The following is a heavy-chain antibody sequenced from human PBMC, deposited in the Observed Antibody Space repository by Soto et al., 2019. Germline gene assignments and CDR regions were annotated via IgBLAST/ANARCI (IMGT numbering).Heavy chain of an antibody. CDR1: GGPISSSNHY. CDR3: ARLCDRVNCYYMDV. J-gene: IGHJ6*03. V-gene: IGHV4-39*01. Sequence: QLQLQESGPGLVKPAETLSVTCTVSGGPISSSNHYWGWIRQPPGKGLEWIGSIYYIGSTYYNPSVQSRVTISVDTSKNQFPLNVKSATAADTAVYFCARLCDRVNCYYMDVWSKSTTVTVSS. CDR2: IYYIGST.